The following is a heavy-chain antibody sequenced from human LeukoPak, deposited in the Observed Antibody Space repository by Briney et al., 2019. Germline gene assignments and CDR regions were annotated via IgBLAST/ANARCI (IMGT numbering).Heavy chain of an antibody. Sequence: GGSLRLSCAASGFTFSSYSMNWVRQAPGKGLEWVSSISSSSSYIYYADSVKGRFTISRDNAKNSLYLQMNSLRAEDTAVYYCARGPHDYGDQYYMDVWGKGTTVTVSS. D-gene: IGHD4-17*01. J-gene: IGHJ6*03. CDR3: ARGPHDYGDQYYMDV. CDR2: ISSSSSYI. V-gene: IGHV3-21*01. CDR1: GFTFSSYS.